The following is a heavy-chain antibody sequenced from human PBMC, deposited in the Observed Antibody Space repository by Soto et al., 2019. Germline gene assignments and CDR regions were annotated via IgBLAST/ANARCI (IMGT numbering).Heavy chain of an antibody. CDR1: GFSLSTSGVG. V-gene: IGHV2-5*02. D-gene: IGHD2-15*01. Sequence: QITLKESGPTLVKPTQTLTLTCTFSGFSLSTSGVGVGWIRQPPGKALEWLALIYWDDDKRYSPSLKSRLTNAKDTSKNQVVLTMTNMDPVDTATYYWARWVAATSVDWFGPWGQGTLVNVSS. J-gene: IGHJ5*02. CDR2: IYWDDDK. CDR3: ARWVAATSVDWFGP.